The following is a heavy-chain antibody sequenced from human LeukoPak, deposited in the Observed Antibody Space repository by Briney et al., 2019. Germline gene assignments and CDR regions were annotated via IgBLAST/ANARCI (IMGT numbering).Heavy chain of an antibody. CDR3: ARVTQYGSSQGYY. CDR1: GYTFTGYY. J-gene: IGHJ4*02. CDR2: INPNSGGT. D-gene: IGHD2-2*03. V-gene: IGHV1-2*02. Sequence: ASVKVSCKASGYTFTGYYMHWVRQAPGQGLEWMGWINPNSGGTRYTQKFQGRVTLTRDTSISTAYMELSRLTSDDTAVYYCARVTQYGSSQGYYWGQGTLVTVSS.